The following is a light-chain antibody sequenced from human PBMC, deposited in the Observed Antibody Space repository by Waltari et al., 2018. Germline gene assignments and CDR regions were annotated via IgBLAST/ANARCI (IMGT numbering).Light chain of an antibody. J-gene: IGKJ1*01. CDR2: WAS. CDR3: QQYYDTLWT. V-gene: IGKV4-1*01. CDR1: QNILYNSNNKNY. Sequence: IVMTQSPDSLAVSLGERATINCKSSQNILYNSNNKNYLAWYQQKPGQPPKLLIYWASTRESGVPDRFSGSGSGTDFTLTITSLQAEGVAVYYCQQYYDTLWTFGQGTKVEIK.